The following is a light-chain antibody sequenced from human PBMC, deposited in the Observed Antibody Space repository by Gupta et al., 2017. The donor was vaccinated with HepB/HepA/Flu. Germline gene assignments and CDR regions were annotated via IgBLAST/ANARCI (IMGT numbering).Light chain of an antibody. J-gene: IGKJ4*01. Sequence: TQSPATLSLSPGERATLSCRASQSISSYLAWYQQKPGQAPRLLIYDASNRATGIPDRFSGSGSGTDFTLTISSLEPEDFAIYYCQQRSNWPLTFGGGTRVDIK. CDR3: QQRSNWPLT. CDR1: QSISSY. CDR2: DAS. V-gene: IGKV3-11*01.